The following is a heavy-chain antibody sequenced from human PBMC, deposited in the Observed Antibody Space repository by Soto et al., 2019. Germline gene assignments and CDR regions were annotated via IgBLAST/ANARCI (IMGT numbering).Heavy chain of an antibody. CDR2: INHSGST. CDR1: GGSFSGYY. J-gene: IGHJ5*02. V-gene: IGHV4-34*01. Sequence: SETLSLTCAVYGGSFSGYYWSWIRQPPGKGLEWIGEINHSGSTNYNPSLKSRVTISVDTSKNQFSLKLSSVTAADTAVYYCARDTYGSGSYSWFDPWGQGTLVTVSS. CDR3: ARDTYGSGSYSWFDP. D-gene: IGHD3-10*01.